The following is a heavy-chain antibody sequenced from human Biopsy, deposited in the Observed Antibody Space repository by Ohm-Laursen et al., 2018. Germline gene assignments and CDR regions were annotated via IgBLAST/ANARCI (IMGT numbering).Heavy chain of an antibody. D-gene: IGHD3-22*01. Sequence: SQTLSPTCTVSGGSFTGHYWTWIRQPPGKGLEWIGSIFYRGSTHYKPSLKSRVNISVDTSKNQFSLKLNSVTAADTAVYYCARDYDTSGYYYVSWGQGTLVTVSS. V-gene: IGHV4-59*04. CDR1: GGSFTGHY. CDR3: ARDYDTSGYYYVS. CDR2: IFYRGST. J-gene: IGHJ5*02.